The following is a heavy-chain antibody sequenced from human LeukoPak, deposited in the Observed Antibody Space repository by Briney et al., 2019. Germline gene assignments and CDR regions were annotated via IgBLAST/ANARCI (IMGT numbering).Heavy chain of an antibody. CDR1: GGSISSSSYY. V-gene: IGHV4-39*01. D-gene: IGHD1-20*01. CDR3: SNWNQEGYYFDY. Sequence: SETLSLTCTVSGGSISSSSYYWGWIRQPPGKGLEWIGSIYYSGGTYYNPSLKSRVTISVDTSKNQFSLKLSSVTAADTAVYYCSNWNQEGYYFDYWGQGTLVTVSS. CDR2: IYYSGGT. J-gene: IGHJ4*02.